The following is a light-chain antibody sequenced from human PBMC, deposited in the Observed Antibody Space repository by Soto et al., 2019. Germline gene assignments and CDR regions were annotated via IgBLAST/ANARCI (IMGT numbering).Light chain of an antibody. CDR3: LQHYAWPWT. CDR2: GAS. V-gene: IGKV3-15*01. J-gene: IGKJ1*01. CDR1: QSVSSN. Sequence: IVMTHSPATLSVSPGEIATLSFRASQSVSSNLAWYQQRLGQTPRLLISGASTRATGIPARFSGSGSETEFTLTISGLQSEDSGVYYCLQHYAWPWTFGQGTKVDIK.